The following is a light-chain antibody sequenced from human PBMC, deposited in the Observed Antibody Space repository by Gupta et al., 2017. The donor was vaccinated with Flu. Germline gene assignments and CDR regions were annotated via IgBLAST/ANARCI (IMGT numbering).Light chain of an antibody. V-gene: IGKV3-15*01. Sequence: ATLSVSPGERATVSCRASETVSDNLAWYQQKPGQAPRLLIYGASTRDTGIPARFSGSGFGTEFTLTISSRQSEDSAVYYCQQYNIWPLWTFGRGTKVEIK. J-gene: IGKJ1*01. CDR1: ETVSDN. CDR3: QQYNIWPLWT. CDR2: GAS.